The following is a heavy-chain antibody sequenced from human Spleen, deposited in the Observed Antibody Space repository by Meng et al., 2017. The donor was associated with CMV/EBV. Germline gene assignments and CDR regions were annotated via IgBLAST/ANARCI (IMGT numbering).Heavy chain of an antibody. J-gene: IGHJ3*02. Sequence: GSLRLSCIVSGASISSSSYYWGWIRQPPGKGLEWIGSLYYSGSTYYNPSLKSRVTISVDTSKNQFSLKLSSVTAADTAVYYCASAVTRYNDAFDIWGQGTMVTVSS. CDR3: ASAVTRYNDAFDI. V-gene: IGHV4-39*07. D-gene: IGHD4-17*01. CDR2: LYYSGST. CDR1: GASISSSSYY.